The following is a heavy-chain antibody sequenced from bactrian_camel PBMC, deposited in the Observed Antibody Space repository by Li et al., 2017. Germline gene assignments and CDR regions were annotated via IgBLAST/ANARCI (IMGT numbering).Heavy chain of an antibody. CDR1: GYTYRSKC. D-gene: IGHD6*01. V-gene: IGHV3S1*01. CDR3: AALNSTYGGRLGWCKDF. J-gene: IGHJ4*01. Sequence: HVQLVESGGGLVLPGGSLRLSCAGSGYTYRSKCMGWLRQAPGKEREGVAAIGTGGGSTYYADSVKGRFTISQDNAKNTVYLQMDNLKTEDTGVYYCAALNSTYGGRLGWCKDFRGQGTQVTVS. CDR2: IGTGGGST.